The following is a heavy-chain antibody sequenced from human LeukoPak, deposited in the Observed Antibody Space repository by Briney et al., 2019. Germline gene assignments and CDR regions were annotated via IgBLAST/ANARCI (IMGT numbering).Heavy chain of an antibody. CDR3: ARHSRVTTRLLDY. CDR1: GYSFTSHW. CDR2: IYPGDSAT. V-gene: IGHV5-51*01. D-gene: IGHD2-21*02. J-gene: IGHJ4*02. Sequence: GESLKISRKGSGYSFTSHWIGWVRQMPGKGVEWMGIIYPGDSATRYSPSFQGQVTISVDKSISTAYLQWSSLKASDTAMYYCARHSRVTTRLLDYWGQGTLVTVSS.